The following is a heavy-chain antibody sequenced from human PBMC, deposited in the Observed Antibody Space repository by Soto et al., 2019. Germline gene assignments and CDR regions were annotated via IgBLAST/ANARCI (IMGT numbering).Heavy chain of an antibody. J-gene: IGHJ3*02. CDR1: GGTFSSYA. V-gene: IGHV1-69*06. CDR3: ARPYRGYSGEKAFDI. D-gene: IGHD1-26*01. CDR2: IIAIFGTA. Sequence: QVQLVQSGAEVKKPGSSVKVSCKASGGTFSSYAISWVRQASGQGLEWMGGIIAIFGTANYAQKFQGRVTITADKSTSTAYMELSSLRSEDTAVYYCARPYRGYSGEKAFDIWGQGTMVTVSS.